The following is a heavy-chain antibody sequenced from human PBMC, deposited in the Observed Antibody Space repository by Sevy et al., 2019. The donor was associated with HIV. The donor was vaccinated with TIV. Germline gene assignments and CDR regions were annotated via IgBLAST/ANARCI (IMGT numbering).Heavy chain of an antibody. J-gene: IGHJ4*02. CDR2: ISGSTIDT. Sequence: GGYLRLSCAASGFTFGNYAMNWVRQAPGKGLEWVSSISGSTIDTSYADSVKGRFTISRDNSQNTLYLEMNSLRAEDPAVYYCAKDRIDSLSWYYLDHWGQGTLVTVSS. CDR3: AKDRIDSLSWYYLDH. D-gene: IGHD6-13*01. V-gene: IGHV3-23*01. CDR1: GFTFGNYA.